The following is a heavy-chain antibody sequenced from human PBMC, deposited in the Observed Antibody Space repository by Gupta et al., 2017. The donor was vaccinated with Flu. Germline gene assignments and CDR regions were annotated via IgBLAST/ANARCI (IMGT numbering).Heavy chain of an antibody. Sequence: LRLTCLGSEFNFTKAWISWVRQSPGKGLDWGALIKRSTDGGTTQFAPAVEDRFTISRDESKNIAHLEVQSLRVEDSGVYYCTTGQPWGQGTQGTVSS. J-gene: IGHJ4*02. V-gene: IGHV3-15*05. CDR2: IKRSTDGGTT. D-gene: IGHD1-1*01. CDR3: TTGQP. CDR1: EFNFTKAW.